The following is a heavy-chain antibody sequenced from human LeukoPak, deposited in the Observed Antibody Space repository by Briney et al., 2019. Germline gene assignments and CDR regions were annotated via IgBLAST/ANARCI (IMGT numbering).Heavy chain of an antibody. D-gene: IGHD5-18*01. Sequence: ASVKVSCKASGYTFTSYYMHWVRQAPGQGLEWMGIINPSGGSTSYAQKFQGRVTMTRDTSTSTVYMELSSLRSEDTAVYYCATTLPVDTAMAPVATLYYGMDVWGQGTTVTVSS. V-gene: IGHV1-46*01. J-gene: IGHJ6*02. CDR2: INPSGGST. CDR3: ATTLPVDTAMAPVATLYYGMDV. CDR1: GYTFTSYY.